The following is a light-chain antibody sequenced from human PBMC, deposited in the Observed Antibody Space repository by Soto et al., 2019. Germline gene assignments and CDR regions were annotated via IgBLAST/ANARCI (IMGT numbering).Light chain of an antibody. CDR2: LEGSGSY. CDR1: SGHSSYI. CDR3: ETWDSNTHTV. J-gene: IGLJ3*02. Sequence: QSVLTQSSSASASRGSSVKLTCTLSSGHSSYIIAWHQQQPGKAPRYLMKLEGSGSYNKGSGVPDRFSGSSSGADRYLTISNLQFEDEADYYCETWDSNTHTVFGGGTQLTVL. V-gene: IGLV4-60*02.